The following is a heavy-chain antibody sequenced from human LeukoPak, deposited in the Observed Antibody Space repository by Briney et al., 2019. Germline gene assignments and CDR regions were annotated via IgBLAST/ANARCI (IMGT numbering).Heavy chain of an antibody. J-gene: IGHJ4*02. V-gene: IGHV1-2*02. CDR2: INPNSGGT. CDR1: GYTFTGYY. CDR3: ASQRAYGSGSYYNGGNFDY. D-gene: IGHD3-10*01. Sequence: ASVKVSCKASGYTFTGYYMHWVRQAPGQGLEWMGWINPNSGGTYYAQKFQGRVTMTSDTSISTAYMELSRLRSDNTAVYYCASQRAYGSGSYYNGGNFDYWGQGTLVTVSS.